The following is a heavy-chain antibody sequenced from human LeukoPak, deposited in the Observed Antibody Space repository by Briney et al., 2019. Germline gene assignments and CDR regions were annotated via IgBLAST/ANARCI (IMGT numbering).Heavy chain of an antibody. D-gene: IGHD4-11*01. CDR2: ISGSGGST. CDR1: GFTFSSYA. CDR3: AKGSLQETSAYYGMDV. V-gene: IGHV3-23*01. Sequence: GGSLRLSRAASGFTFSSYAMSWVRQAPGKGLEWVSAISGSGGSTYYADSVKGRFTISRDNSKNTLYLQMNSLRAEDTAVYYCAKGSLQETSAYYGMDVWGQGTTVTVSS. J-gene: IGHJ6*02.